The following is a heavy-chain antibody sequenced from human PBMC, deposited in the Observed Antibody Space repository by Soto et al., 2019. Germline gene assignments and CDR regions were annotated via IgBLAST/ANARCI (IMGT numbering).Heavy chain of an antibody. CDR2: IGGRGDNT. V-gene: IGHV3-23*01. D-gene: IGHD2-8*01. CDR1: GLTFSNYA. J-gene: IGHJ6*02. CDR3: ARGYCTNGVCYAMDV. Sequence: PGGSLRLSCAASGLTFSNYAMSWVRQAPGKGLEWVSSIGGRGDNTYYADSVEGRFTIPRDISKNALYLQMNSLRVDDTAVYYCARGYCTNGVCYAMDVWGQGTTVTVSS.